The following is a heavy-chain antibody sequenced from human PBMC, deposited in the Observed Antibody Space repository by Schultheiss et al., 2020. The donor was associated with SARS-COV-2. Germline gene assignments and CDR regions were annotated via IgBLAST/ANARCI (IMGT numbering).Heavy chain of an antibody. CDR1: GGSISSGGYY. CDR2: IYYSGST. J-gene: IGHJ4*02. V-gene: IGHV4-39*07. D-gene: IGHD5-12*01. Sequence: SETLSLTCTVSGGSISSGGYYWSWIRQHPGKGLEWIGSIYYSGSTYYNPSLKSRVTISVDTSKNQFSLKLSSVTAADTAVYYCARGGGYDSDPDYWGQGTLVTVSS. CDR3: ARGGGYDSDPDY.